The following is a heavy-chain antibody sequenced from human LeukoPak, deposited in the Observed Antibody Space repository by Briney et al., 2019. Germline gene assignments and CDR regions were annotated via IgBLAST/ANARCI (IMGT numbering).Heavy chain of an antibody. CDR1: GFTFSGHW. CDR2: INIDSITV. V-gene: IGHV3-48*01. Sequence: GGSLRLSCAASGFTFSGHWMSWVRQAPGKGLEWVSYINIDSITVNYADSVKGRFTISRDNAKNSLYLQMNSLRAEDTAVYYCSTAKFDNWGQGTLVTVSS. CDR3: STAKFDN. J-gene: IGHJ4*02.